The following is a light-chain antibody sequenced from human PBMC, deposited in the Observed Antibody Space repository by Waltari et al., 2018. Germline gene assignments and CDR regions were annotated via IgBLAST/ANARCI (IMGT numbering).Light chain of an antibody. V-gene: IGKV3-15*01. CDR3: QQYYNWPYT. J-gene: IGKJ2*01. CDR2: GAS. CDR1: QSVDSN. Sequence: EIVMTQSPATLSVSPGERATLSCSASQSVDSNLAWYQQKPGQPPRLLLYGASTRATGVPARFSGSGSGTEFTLTISSLQSADFAVYYCQQYYNWPYTFGQGTKLEIK.